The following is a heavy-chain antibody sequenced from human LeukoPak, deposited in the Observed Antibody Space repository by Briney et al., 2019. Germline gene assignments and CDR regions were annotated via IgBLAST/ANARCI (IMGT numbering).Heavy chain of an antibody. CDR2: INPSGGST. V-gene: IGHV1-46*01. D-gene: IGHD5-24*01. CDR3: ARDSPKGWLGDEAFDI. Sequence: ASVKVSCKASGYTFTSYGISWVRQAPGQGLEWMGIINPSGGSTNYAQKFQDRVTMTRDMSTSTVYMELSSLRSDDTAVYFCARDSPKGWLGDEAFDIWGQGTMVTVSS. CDR1: GYTFTSYG. J-gene: IGHJ3*02.